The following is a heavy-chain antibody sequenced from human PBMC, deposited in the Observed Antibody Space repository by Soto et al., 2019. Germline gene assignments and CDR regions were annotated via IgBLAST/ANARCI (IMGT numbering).Heavy chain of an antibody. CDR1: GSAFTRYY. V-gene: IGHV1-46*01. D-gene: IGHD6-19*01. CDR2: INHSGGST. J-gene: IGHJ6*02. Sequence: ASVKVACQASGSAFTRYYMHWVRQAPGQGPEWMGIINHSGGSTSYAQKFQGRVTMTRDTSTSTVYMELSSLRSEDTAVYYCARDPEPFIAVAGRDYYYYGMDVWGQGTTVTVSS. CDR3: ARDPEPFIAVAGRDYYYYGMDV.